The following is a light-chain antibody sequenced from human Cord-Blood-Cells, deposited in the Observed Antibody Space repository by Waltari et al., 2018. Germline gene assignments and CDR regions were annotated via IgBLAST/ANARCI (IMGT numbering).Light chain of an antibody. J-gene: IGLJ3*02. CDR3: CSYAGSSTGV. CDR1: SSDVGSYNL. Sequence: HSALTQPASVSGSPGQSITISCTRTSSDVGSYNLVSWYQQHPGKATKLMIYEGSKRPSGVSNRFSGSKSGNTASLTISGLQAEDEADYYCCSYAGSSTGVFGGGTKLTVL. CDR2: EGS. V-gene: IGLV2-23*01.